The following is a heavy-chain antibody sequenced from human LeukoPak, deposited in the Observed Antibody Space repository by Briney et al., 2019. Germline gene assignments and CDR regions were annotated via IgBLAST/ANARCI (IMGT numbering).Heavy chain of an antibody. Sequence: PSQTLSLTCAVSGGSISSGGYSWSWIRQPPGKGLEWIGYIYHSGSTYYNPSLKSRVTISLDTSKNQFSLKLSSVTAADTAVYYCAGHHPRNTVDFWGQGTLVTVSS. V-gene: IGHV4-30-2*01. CDR3: AGHHPRNTVDF. CDR2: IYHSGST. CDR1: GGSISSGGYS. J-gene: IGHJ4*02. D-gene: IGHD2-8*02.